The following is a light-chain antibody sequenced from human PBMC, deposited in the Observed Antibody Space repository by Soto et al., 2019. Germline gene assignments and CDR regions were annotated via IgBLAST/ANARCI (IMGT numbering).Light chain of an antibody. J-gene: IGKJ3*01. CDR3: HG. V-gene: IGKV3-20*01. CDR1: QRVSSSY. Sequence: ERATLSCRASQRVSSSYLAWYQQKPGQAPRLLIYGAYSRATGIPDRLSGSGYGKDFTLTIFFFASRRRHASLQHGFG. CDR2: GAY.